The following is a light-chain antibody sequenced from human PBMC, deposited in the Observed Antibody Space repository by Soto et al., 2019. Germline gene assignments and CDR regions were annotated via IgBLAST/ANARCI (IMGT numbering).Light chain of an antibody. J-gene: IGLJ1*01. CDR2: EVT. CDR1: SSDVGSYDL. V-gene: IGLV2-23*02. Sequence: QSVLTQPASVSGSPGQSITISCTGTSSDVGSYDLVSRFQQHPGKAPKVMIYEVTKRPSGVSNRFSGSKSGNTASLTISGLQAEDEADYYCCSYAGYSTYVFGTGTKLTVL. CDR3: CSYAGYSTYV.